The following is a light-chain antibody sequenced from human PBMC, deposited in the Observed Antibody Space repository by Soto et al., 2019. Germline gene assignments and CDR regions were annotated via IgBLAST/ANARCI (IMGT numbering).Light chain of an antibody. CDR1: QGISSF. Sequence: IQLTQSPSSLSASVGGSVTITCRASQGISSFLAWYQQKPGKAPKLLIYAASTLQSGVPSRFSGSGSGTDFTLTISSLQPEDFATYYCQQANSFPITFGQGTRLEIK. J-gene: IGKJ5*01. CDR3: QQANSFPIT. CDR2: AAS. V-gene: IGKV1-9*01.